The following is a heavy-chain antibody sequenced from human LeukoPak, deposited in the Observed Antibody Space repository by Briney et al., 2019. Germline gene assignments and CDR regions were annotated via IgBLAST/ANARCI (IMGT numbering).Heavy chain of an antibody. D-gene: IGHD3-22*01. CDR2: IYPGDSDT. CDR3: ERPIYYYDSSGFFDY. J-gene: IGHJ4*02. V-gene: IGHV5-51*01. CDR1: GYSFTSYW. Sequence: GESLKISCKGSGYSFTSYWIGWLRQMPGNGLEWMGIIYPGDSDTRYSPSFQGQVTISADKSISTAYLQWSSLKASDTAMYYRERPIYYYDSSGFFDYWGQGTLVTVSS.